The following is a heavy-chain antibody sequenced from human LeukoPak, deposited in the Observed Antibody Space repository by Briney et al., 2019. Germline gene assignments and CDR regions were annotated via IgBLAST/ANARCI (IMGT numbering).Heavy chain of an antibody. Sequence: SETLSLTCTVSGGSISSGSYYWSWIRQPAGKGLEDIGRIYTSGSTNYNPSRKSRVTISVHTSKNQFSLKLSSVTAADTAVYYCASLVHNWTGYFDAFDIWGQGTMVTVSS. CDR2: IYTSGST. D-gene: IGHD3/OR15-3a*01. CDR3: ASLVHNWTGYFDAFDI. V-gene: IGHV4-61*02. J-gene: IGHJ3*02. CDR1: GGSISSGSYY.